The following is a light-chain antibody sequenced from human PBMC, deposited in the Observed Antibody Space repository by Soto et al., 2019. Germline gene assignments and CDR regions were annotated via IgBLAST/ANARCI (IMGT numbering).Light chain of an antibody. CDR2: DTS. V-gene: IGKV3-15*01. CDR3: QPYNNWPLT. CDR1: QSVSSN. Sequence: EIVMTQSPATLSVSPGERATLSCRASQSVSSNFAWYQHKPGQTPRLLIYDTSTRATGVPTRFSGSRSGAEFTLTINSLQSEDFAVYYCQPYNNWPLTFGGGTKVDI. J-gene: IGKJ4*01.